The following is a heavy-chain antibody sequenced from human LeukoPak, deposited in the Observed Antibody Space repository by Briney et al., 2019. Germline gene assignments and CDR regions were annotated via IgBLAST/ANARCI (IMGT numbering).Heavy chain of an antibody. J-gene: IGHJ4*02. CDR1: GFSFSSYS. Sequence: GGSLRLSCVASGFSFSSYSMNWVRQAPGKGLEWVSSISSSGSYIYYADSVRGRFTISRDNAKNSLYLQMNSLRVEDTAVYHCARIPHMTTVTIWGQGTLVTVSS. D-gene: IGHD4-17*01. CDR2: ISSSGSYI. V-gene: IGHV3-21*01. CDR3: ARIPHMTTVTI.